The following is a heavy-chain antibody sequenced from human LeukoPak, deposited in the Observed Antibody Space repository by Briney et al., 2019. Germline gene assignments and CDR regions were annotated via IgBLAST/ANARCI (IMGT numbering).Heavy chain of an antibody. D-gene: IGHD4-23*01. CDR1: GFTFGDSA. J-gene: IGHJ4*02. V-gene: IGHV3-49*04. CDR2: IRSKAYGGTT. CDR3: NRYGGNSFSY. Sequence: PGGSLRLSCTASGFTFGDSAMSWVRQAPGKGLEWVGFIRSKAYGGTTEYAASVKGRFTISRNDSKSIAYLQMNRLKTEDTAVYYCNRYGGNSFSYWGQGTLVTVSS.